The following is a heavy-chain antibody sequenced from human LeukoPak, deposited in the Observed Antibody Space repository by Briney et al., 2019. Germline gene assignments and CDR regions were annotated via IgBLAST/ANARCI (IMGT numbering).Heavy chain of an antibody. CDR3: ARGSGFGELGSSKFDP. CDR1: GGSISSVTYY. Sequence: SETLSLTCTVSGGSISSVTYYWSWIRQPAGKGLGWVGRIYTSGSTNYNPSLKSRVTISVDTSKNQFSLKLSSVTAADTAVYYCARGSGFGELGSSKFDPWGQGTLVTVSS. V-gene: IGHV4-61*02. D-gene: IGHD3-10*01. CDR2: IYTSGST. J-gene: IGHJ5*02.